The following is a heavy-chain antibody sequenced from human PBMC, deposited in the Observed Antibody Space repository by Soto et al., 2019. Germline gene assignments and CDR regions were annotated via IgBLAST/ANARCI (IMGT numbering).Heavy chain of an antibody. CDR2: IYYSGST. J-gene: IGHJ6*02. D-gene: IGHD3-10*01. V-gene: IGHV4-59*01. CDR1: GGSISSYY. Sequence: TSETLSLTCTVSGGSISSYYWSWIRQPPGKGLEWIGYIYYSGSTNYNPSLKSRVTISVDTSKNQFSLKLSSVTAADTAVYYCARDGRVTMVRGVTKQEDYYYGMDVWGQGTTVTVSS. CDR3: ARDGRVTMVRGVTKQEDYYYGMDV.